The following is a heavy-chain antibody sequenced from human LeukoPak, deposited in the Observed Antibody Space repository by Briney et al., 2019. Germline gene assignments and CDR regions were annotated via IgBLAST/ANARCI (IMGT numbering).Heavy chain of an antibody. CDR2: INHSGST. D-gene: IGHD3-10*01. CDR1: GGSFSGYY. V-gene: IGHV4-34*01. CDR3: ARSLIRGGYYYYYMDV. Sequence: SETLSLTCAVYGGSFSGYYWSWIRQPPGKGLEWIGEINHSGSTNYNPSLKSRVTISVDTSKNQFSLKLSSVTAADTAVYYCARSLIRGGYYYYYMDVWGKGTTVTISS. J-gene: IGHJ6*03.